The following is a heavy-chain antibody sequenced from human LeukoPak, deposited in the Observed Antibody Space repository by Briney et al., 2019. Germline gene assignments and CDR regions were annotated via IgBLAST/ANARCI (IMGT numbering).Heavy chain of an antibody. J-gene: IGHJ5*02. V-gene: IGHV1-2*02. D-gene: IGHD6-13*01. CDR2: INPNRGGT. CDR1: GYTFTGYY. Sequence: ASVKVSCKASGYTFTGYYMQWVRQAPGQGVERMGWINPNRGGTDYAQKFQGRVTITRETSISTAYMQLSRLRSDDTAVYYCARITRAAAENDPWGQGTLVTVSS. CDR3: ARITRAAAENDP.